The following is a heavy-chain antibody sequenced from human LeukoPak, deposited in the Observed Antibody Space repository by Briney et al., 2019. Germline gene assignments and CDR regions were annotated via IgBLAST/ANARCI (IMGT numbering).Heavy chain of an antibody. J-gene: IGHJ4*02. CDR1: AFSFSGYW. Sequence: GGSLRLSCAASAFSFSGYWMTWVRQAPGKGLEWVANIKEDGSEKYYADFVKGRFTISRDNAKNSLDLQMNSLRAEDTAVYYCARRGSTDYWGQGTLVTVSS. CDR2: IKEDGSEK. D-gene: IGHD2/OR15-2a*01. V-gene: IGHV3-7*03. CDR3: ARRGSTDY.